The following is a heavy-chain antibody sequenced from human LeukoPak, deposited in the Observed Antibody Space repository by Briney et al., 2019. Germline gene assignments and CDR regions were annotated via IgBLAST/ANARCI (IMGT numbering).Heavy chain of an antibody. CDR3: ARAGGPYVNGPFDY. CDR2: INSDGSST. D-gene: IGHD3-16*01. J-gene: IGHJ4*02. V-gene: IGHV3-74*01. CDR1: GFTFSSYW. Sequence: GGSLRLSCAASGFTFSSYWMHWVRQAPGKGLVWVSRINSDGSSTSYADSVKGRFTISRDNSKNTLYLQMNSLRAEDTAVYYCARAGGPYVNGPFDYWGQGTLVTVSS.